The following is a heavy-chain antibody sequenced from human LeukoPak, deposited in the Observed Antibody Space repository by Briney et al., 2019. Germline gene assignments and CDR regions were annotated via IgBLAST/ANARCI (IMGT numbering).Heavy chain of an antibody. CDR1: GFTFSSYA. Sequence: GGSLRLSCAASGFTFSSYAMHWVRQAPGKGLEYVSAISSNGGSTYYANSVKGRFTISRDNSKNTLYLQMGSLRAEDMAVYYCARGSSGAPRGYFQHWGQGTLVTVSS. D-gene: IGHD3-10*01. V-gene: IGHV3-64*01. J-gene: IGHJ1*01. CDR3: ARGSSGAPRGYFQH. CDR2: ISSNGGST.